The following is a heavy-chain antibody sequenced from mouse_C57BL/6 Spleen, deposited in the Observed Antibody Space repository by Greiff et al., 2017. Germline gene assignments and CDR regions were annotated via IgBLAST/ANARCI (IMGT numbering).Heavy chain of an antibody. CDR3: ARDDAGSWFAY. CDR1: GYSITSGYY. Sequence: EVQLQLSGPGLVKPSQSLSLTCSVTGYSITSGYYWNWIRQFPGNKLEWMGYISYDGSNNYNPSLKNRISITRDTSKNQFFLKLNSVTTEDTATYYCARDDAGSWFAYWGQGTLVTVSA. J-gene: IGHJ3*01. D-gene: IGHD2-2*01. CDR2: ISYDGSN. V-gene: IGHV3-6*01.